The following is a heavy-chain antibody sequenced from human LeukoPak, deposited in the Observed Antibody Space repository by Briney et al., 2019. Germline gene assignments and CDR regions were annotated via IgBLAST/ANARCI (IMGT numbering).Heavy chain of an antibody. Sequence: GGSLRLSCAASGFSFSSYWMDWVRQAPGKGLVWVSRISSDGSSTYYADSVEGRFTISRDNAKNTLYLQMNSLRAEDTAVYYCARVRSGYYFDYWGQGTLVTVSS. D-gene: IGHD2-21*01. CDR3: ARVRSGYYFDY. J-gene: IGHJ4*02. CDR2: ISSDGSST. CDR1: GFSFSSYW. V-gene: IGHV3-74*01.